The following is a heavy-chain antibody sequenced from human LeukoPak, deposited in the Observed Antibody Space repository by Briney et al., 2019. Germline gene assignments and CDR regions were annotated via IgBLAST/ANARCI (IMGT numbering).Heavy chain of an antibody. CDR2: ISYSGST. Sequence: SETLSLTCTVSGGSISSYYWSWIRQPPGKGLEWIGYISYSGSTDYNPSLKSRVTISVNTSKNRISLNLKSVTAADTALYYCARHLAFSYFDLWGRGTLVTVSS. J-gene: IGHJ2*01. CDR3: ARHLAFSYFDL. CDR1: GGSISSYY. V-gene: IGHV4-59*08.